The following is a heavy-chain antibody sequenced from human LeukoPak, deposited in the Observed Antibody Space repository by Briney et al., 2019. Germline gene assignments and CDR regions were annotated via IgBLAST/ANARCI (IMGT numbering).Heavy chain of an antibody. V-gene: IGHV3-9*01. D-gene: IGHD6-19*01. CDR1: GFIFGDYA. J-gene: IGHJ4*02. CDR3: AKGLAVSGEDY. Sequence: GGSLRLSCAASGFIFGDYAMHWVRQAPGKGLEWVSGITWNSVSIGYADSVKGRFTISRDNAKNSLYLQMSSLRAEDTASYYCAKGLAVSGEDYWGQGTLVTVSS. CDR2: ITWNSVSI.